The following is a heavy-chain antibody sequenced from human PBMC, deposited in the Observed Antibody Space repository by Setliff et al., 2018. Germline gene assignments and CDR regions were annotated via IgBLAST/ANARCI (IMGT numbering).Heavy chain of an antibody. Sequence: SETLSLTCTVSGGSISSSSYYWGWIRQPPGKGLERIGSIYYSGSTYYNPPLKSRVTISVDTSKNQFSLKLSSVTAADTAVYYCAGNNAHLEWLFAWFDPWGQGTLVTVSS. J-gene: IGHJ5*02. D-gene: IGHD3-3*01. CDR1: GGSISSSSYY. V-gene: IGHV4-39*07. CDR3: AGNNAHLEWLFAWFDP. CDR2: IYYSGST.